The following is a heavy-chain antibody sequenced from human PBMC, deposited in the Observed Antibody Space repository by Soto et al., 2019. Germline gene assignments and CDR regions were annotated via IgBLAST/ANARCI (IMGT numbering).Heavy chain of an antibody. V-gene: IGHV3-9*01. CDR3: ATGYCSSTSCEPFDY. J-gene: IGHJ4*02. CDR2: ISWNSGSI. CDR1: GFTFDDYA. Sequence: GGSLRLSCAASGFTFDDYAMHWVRQAPGKGLEWVSGISWNSGSIGYADSVKGRFTISRDNAKNSLYLQMNSLRAEDTALYYCATGYCSSTSCEPFDYWGQGTLVTVSS. D-gene: IGHD2-2*01.